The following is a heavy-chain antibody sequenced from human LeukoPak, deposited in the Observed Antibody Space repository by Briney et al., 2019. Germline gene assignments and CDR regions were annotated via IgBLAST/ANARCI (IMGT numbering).Heavy chain of an antibody. CDR3: ATVGSSNRPPYYYYYFRDA. CDR2: IKSKTDGGTT. Sequence: GGSLRLSCAASGFTFSNAWMSWVRQAPGKGLEWVGRIKSKTDGGTTDYAAPVKDRFTISRDDSKNTLYQQINSLKAEDTAVYYCATVGSSNRPPYYYYYFRDAWGKGTTVTVSS. D-gene: IGHD1-14*01. J-gene: IGHJ6*03. V-gene: IGHV3-15*05. CDR1: GFTFSNAW.